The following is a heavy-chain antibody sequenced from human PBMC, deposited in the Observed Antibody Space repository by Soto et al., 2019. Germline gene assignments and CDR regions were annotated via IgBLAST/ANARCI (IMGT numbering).Heavy chain of an antibody. D-gene: IGHD3-10*01. Sequence: ASEKVSCKASGFTFTNYNIHWVRQAPGQGLEWLRLISPGGDTTNYAQIFRGRVTVTRDTSTSIVYMDLNSLRSDDTAVYFCARDYYGSGSREYFQHWGQGTLVTVSS. CDR1: GFTFTNYN. V-gene: IGHV1-46*01. CDR3: ARDYYGSGSREYFQH. J-gene: IGHJ1*01. CDR2: ISPGGDTT.